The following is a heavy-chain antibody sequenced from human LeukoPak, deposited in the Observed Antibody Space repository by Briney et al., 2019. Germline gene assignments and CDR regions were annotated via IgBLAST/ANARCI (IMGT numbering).Heavy chain of an antibody. J-gene: IGHJ4*02. V-gene: IGHV4-39*07. Sequence: PSETLSLTCTVSGGSISTSNYYWGWIRQPPGKGLEWIGSIYHSGSTYYNPSLKSRVTISVDTSKNQFSLKLSSVTAADTAVYYCARGRPEKQWLVWASDYYFDYWGQGTLVTVSS. D-gene: IGHD6-19*01. CDR1: GGSISTSNYY. CDR2: IYHSGST. CDR3: ARGRPEKQWLVWASDYYFDY.